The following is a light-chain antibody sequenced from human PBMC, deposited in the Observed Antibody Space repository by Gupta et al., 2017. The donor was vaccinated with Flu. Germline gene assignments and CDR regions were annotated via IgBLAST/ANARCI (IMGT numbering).Light chain of an antibody. CDR3: SSYTRRSTPLI. J-gene: IGLJ2*01. CDR1: SSDIGSYDL. V-gene: IGLV2-14*02. CDR2: EVN. Sequence: QSALTQPASLSGSPGQSITISCTGTSSDIGSYDLVSWYQQHPGKAPRLIISEVNNRPSGVANRFSGSKSGYTASLTISGLQSEDEADYYCSSYTRRSTPLIFGGGTKLTVL.